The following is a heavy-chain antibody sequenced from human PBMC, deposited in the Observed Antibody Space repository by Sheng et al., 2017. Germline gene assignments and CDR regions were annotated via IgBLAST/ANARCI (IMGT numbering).Heavy chain of an antibody. V-gene: IGHV3-53*01. CDR2: VYRSGMT. CDR3: TRGFDGNWYFDL. CDR1: GITVSGNY. J-gene: IGHJ2*01. D-gene: IGHD3-10*01. Sequence: QLVESGGGLIQPGGPLRLSCVASGITVSGNYMNWVRQAPGKGLEWVSSVYRSGMTFYADAVKGRFTISRDTSNNTVFLQMNSLRAEDTAVYYCTRGFDGNWYFDLWGXGTLVTV.